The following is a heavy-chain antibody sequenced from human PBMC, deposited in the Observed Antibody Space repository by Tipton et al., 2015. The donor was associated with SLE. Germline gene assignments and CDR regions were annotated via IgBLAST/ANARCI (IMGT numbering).Heavy chain of an antibody. CDR1: GFTFTNAW. CDR2: IKSQTDGGTT. V-gene: IGHV3-15*01. Sequence: SLRLSRATSGFTFTNAWMTWVRQAPGKGLEWVGRIKSQTDGGTTDYAESVKGRFTISRDDSISTQYLQMTSLKTEDTAVYYCTTLYSSGYVGEDYFDYWGQGTLVTVSS. D-gene: IGHD6-19*01. CDR3: TTLYSSGYVGEDYFDY. J-gene: IGHJ4*02.